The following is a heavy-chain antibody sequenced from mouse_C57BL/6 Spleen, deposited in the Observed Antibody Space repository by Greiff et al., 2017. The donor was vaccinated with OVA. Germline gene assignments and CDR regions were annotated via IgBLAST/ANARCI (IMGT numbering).Heavy chain of an antibody. Sequence: QQSCKASGYTFTSYWMHWVKQRPGRGLEWIGRIDPNSGGTKYNEKFKSKATLTVDKPSSTAYMQLSSLTSEDSAVYYCAGGSSYPAWFAYWGQGTLVTVSA. CDR3: AGGSSYPAWFAY. D-gene: IGHD1-1*01. CDR1: GYTFTSYW. V-gene: IGHV1-72*01. J-gene: IGHJ3*01. CDR2: IDPNSGGT.